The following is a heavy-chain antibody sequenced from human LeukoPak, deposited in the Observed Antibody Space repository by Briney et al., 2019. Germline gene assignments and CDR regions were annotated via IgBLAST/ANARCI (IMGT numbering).Heavy chain of an antibody. CDR3: GGNQGADYSTTFDY. CDR2: ISAYNGNT. D-gene: IGHD2-15*01. V-gene: IGHV1-18*01. CDR1: GYTFTSYG. J-gene: IGHJ4*02. Sequence: ASVKVSCKASGYTFTSYGISWVRQAPGQGLEWMGWISAYNGNTNYAQKLQGRVTMTTDTSTSTAYMELRSLRSDDTAVYYCGGNQGADYSTTFDYWGQGTLVTVSS.